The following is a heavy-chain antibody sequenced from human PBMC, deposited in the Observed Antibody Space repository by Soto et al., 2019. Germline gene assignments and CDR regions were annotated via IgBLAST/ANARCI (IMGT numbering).Heavy chain of an antibody. J-gene: IGHJ6*02. V-gene: IGHV3-30*18. CDR2: ISYDGSNK. CDR1: GFTFSIYG. D-gene: IGHD6-19*01. CDR3: AKDGTYSSGWYSHYYYYCGMDV. Sequence: PGGSLRLSCAASGFTFSIYGMHWVRQAPGKGLEWVAVISYDGSNKYYADSVKGRFTISRDNSKNTLYLQMNSLRAEDTAVYYCAKDGTYSSGWYSHYYYYCGMDVWGQGTTVTVSS.